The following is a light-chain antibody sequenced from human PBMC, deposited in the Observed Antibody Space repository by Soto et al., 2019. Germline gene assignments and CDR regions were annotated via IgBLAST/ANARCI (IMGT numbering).Light chain of an antibody. Sequence: ELVLTQSPGTLSLSPGDSAALSCKASQIGSGNYLSWYQQKSGQAPRLLIYATSTRAPGIPDRFSGSGSATDFSLIISRVEPEDSAVYYCQHFGYPQWTFGRGTKVDI. CDR1: QIGSGNY. J-gene: IGKJ1*01. CDR2: ATS. V-gene: IGKV3-20*01. CDR3: QHFGYPQWT.